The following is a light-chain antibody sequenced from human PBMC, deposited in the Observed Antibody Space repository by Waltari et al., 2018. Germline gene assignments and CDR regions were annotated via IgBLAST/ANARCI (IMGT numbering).Light chain of an antibody. CDR2: AAS. V-gene: IGKV1-39*01. J-gene: IGKJ2*01. CDR1: QNINKY. CDR3: QQSYSTPPIT. Sequence: DIQMTQSPSSLSASVGDRVTITCRASQNINKYLNWYQQKPGKAPKLLIYAASSLQSGVPSRVSGSGSGTDYTLTISSRQPEDSATYYCQQSYSTPPITFGQGTKLEIK.